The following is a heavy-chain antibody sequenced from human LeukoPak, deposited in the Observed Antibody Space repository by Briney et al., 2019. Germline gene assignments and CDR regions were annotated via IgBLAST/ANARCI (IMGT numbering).Heavy chain of an antibody. CDR2: INPNSGGT. CDR1: GYTFTGYY. J-gene: IGHJ5*02. V-gene: IGHV1-2*02. Sequence: ASVKVSCKASGYTFTGYYMHWGRQAPGQGLEWMGWINPNSGGTNYAQKFQGRVTMTRDTSISTAYMELSRLRSDDTAVYYCARRRSGIAAASYKNWFDPWGQGTLVTVSS. CDR3: ARRRSGIAAASYKNWFDP. D-gene: IGHD6-13*01.